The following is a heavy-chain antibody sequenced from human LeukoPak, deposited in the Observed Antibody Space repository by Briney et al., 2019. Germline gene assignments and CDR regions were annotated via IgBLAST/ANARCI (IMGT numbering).Heavy chain of an antibody. J-gene: IGHJ5*01. CDR2: IFPEDSDT. D-gene: IGHD3-10*01. CDR3: ARHFGGMNNWLDS. CDR1: GYSFSTYW. Sequence: GESLKISCKASGYSFSTYWIAWARQMPGKGLEWMGIIFPEDSDTKYSPSFQGRVTFSADKSISTAYLQWNNLRASDTAMYYCARHFGGMNNWLDSWGQGTLVTVSS. V-gene: IGHV5-51*01.